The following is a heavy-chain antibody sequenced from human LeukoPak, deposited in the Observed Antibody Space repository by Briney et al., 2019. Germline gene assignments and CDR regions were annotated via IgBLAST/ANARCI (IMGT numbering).Heavy chain of an antibody. J-gene: IGHJ6*02. CDR1: GFTFSDYY. CDR3: AREAVTPYYGMDV. Sequence: GGSLTLSCAASGFTFSDYYMSWIRQAPGKGLEWVSYISSSGSTIYYADSVKGRFTISRDNAKNSLYLQMNSLRAEDTAVYYCAREAVTPYYGMDVWGQGTTVTVSS. CDR2: ISSSGSTI. D-gene: IGHD3-10*01. V-gene: IGHV3-11*01.